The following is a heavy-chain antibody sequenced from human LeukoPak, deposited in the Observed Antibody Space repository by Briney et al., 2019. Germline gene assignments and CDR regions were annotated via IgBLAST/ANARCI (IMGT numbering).Heavy chain of an antibody. CDR1: GGSISSYY. Sequence: SETLSLTCTVSGGSISSYYWSWIRQPAGKGLEWIGRIYTTGSTNYSPSLKSRVTMSVDTSKNQFSLKLSSVTAADTAVYYCARVTGYGSGSYYNEDYYYYYYMDVWGKGTTVTISS. J-gene: IGHJ6*03. CDR2: IYTTGST. V-gene: IGHV4-4*07. CDR3: ARVTGYGSGSYYNEDYYYYYYMDV. D-gene: IGHD3-10*01.